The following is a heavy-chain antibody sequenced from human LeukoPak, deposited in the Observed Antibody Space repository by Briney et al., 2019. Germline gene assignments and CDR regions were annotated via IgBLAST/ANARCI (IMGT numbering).Heavy chain of an antibody. J-gene: IGHJ3*02. CDR2: VYESGST. D-gene: IGHD5-24*01. CDR1: GGAISSSSYY. V-gene: IGHV4-39*01. Sequence: SETLSLTCTVSGGAISSSSYYWGAIRQPPGKGLEWIGSVYESGSTHYNPSLKSRVTISVDTSKNQFSLKLSSVTAADTAVYYCARHHISGWLQSAFDISGQGTMVTVSA. CDR3: ARHHISGWLQSAFDI.